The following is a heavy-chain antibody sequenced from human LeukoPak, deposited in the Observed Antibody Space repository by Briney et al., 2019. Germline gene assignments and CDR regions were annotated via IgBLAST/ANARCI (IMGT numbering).Heavy chain of an antibody. CDR3: ARVVGRNWYLDL. J-gene: IGHJ2*01. CDR2: IYGRGGTT. D-gene: IGHD1-14*01. CDR1: GFTFSSYD. V-gene: IGHV3-23*01. Sequence: EPGGSLRLSCGASGFTFSSYDMTWVRQAPEKGLEWVSGIYGRGGTTYYADSVKGRFIVSRDNSKNSLSLQMNSLRAEDTAVYYCARVVGRNWYLDLWGRGTQVTVSS.